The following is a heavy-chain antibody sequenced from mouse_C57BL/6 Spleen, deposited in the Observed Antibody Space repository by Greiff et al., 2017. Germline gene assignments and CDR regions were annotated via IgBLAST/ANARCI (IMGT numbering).Heavy chain of an antibody. CDR3: ARILIYYDYDVAY. Sequence: EVQLVESVAELVRPGASVKLSCTASGFNIKNTYMHWVKQRPEQGLEWIGRIDPANGNTKYAPKFQGKATITADTSSNTAYLQLSSLTSEDTAIYYCARILIYYDYDVAYWGQGTLVTVSA. CDR2: IDPANGNT. CDR1: GFNIKNTY. V-gene: IGHV14-3*01. D-gene: IGHD2-4*01. J-gene: IGHJ3*01.